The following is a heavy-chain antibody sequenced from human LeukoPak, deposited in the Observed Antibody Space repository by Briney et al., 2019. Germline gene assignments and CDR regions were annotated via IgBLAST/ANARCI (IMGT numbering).Heavy chain of an antibody. CDR3: AKDPRVLLWFGELYYFDY. CDR1: GFTFSSYA. Sequence: GRSLRLSCAASGFTFSSYAMHWVRQAPGKGLEWVAFIRYDGSNKYYADSVRGRFTISRDNSKNTLYLQMNSLRAEDTAVYYCAKDPRVLLWFGELYYFDYWGQGTLVTVSS. J-gene: IGHJ4*02. D-gene: IGHD3-10*01. CDR2: IRYDGSNK. V-gene: IGHV3-30*02.